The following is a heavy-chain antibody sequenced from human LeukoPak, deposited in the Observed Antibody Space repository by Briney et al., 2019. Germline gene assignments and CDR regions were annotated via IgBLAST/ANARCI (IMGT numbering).Heavy chain of an antibody. CDR3: ARGTQGLRYFDWLLYDDAFDI. J-gene: IGHJ3*02. D-gene: IGHD3-9*01. V-gene: IGHV1-18*01. CDR2: ISAYNGNT. CDR1: GYTFTSYG. Sequence: ASVKVSCKASGYTFTSYGISWVRQAPGQGLEWMGWISAYNGNTNYAQKLQGRVTMTTDTSTSTAYMELRSLRSDDTAVYYCARGTQGLRYFDWLLYDDAFDIWGQGTMVTVSS.